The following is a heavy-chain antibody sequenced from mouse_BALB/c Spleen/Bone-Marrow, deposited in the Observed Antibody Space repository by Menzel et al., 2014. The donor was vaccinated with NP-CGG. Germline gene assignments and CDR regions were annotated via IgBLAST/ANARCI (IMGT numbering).Heavy chain of an antibody. J-gene: IGHJ4*01. V-gene: IGHV2-2*01. Sequence: VQLQQSGPGLVQPSQSLSITCTVSGFSLTSDGVHWVRQSPRKGLEWLGVIWSGGSTNYNEAFISRLNISKDNAKSQVFFKMNSLKADDSAIYYCARHDHYYDMDDWGQGTSVTVSS. CDR1: GFSLTSDG. CDR2: IWSGGST. D-gene: IGHD2-3*01. CDR3: ARHDHYYDMDD.